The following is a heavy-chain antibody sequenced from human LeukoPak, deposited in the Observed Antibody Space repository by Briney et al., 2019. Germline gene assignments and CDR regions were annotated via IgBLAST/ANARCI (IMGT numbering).Heavy chain of an antibody. CDR3: AKDPWAAARSWFDP. Sequence: GGSLRLSCAACGFTFSSYAMSWVRQAPGKGLEWVSAISGSGGSTYYADSVKGRFTVSRDNSKNTLYLQMNSLRAEDTAVYYCAKDPWAAARSWFDPWGQGTLVTVSS. D-gene: IGHD6-13*01. CDR1: GFTFSSYA. J-gene: IGHJ5*02. V-gene: IGHV3-23*01. CDR2: ISGSGGST.